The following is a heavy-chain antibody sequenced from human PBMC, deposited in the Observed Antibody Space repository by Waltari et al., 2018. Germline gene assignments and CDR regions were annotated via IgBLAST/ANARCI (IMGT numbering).Heavy chain of an antibody. CDR2: INPSGGST. CDR3: ARDYDFWSGRDY. Sequence: QVQLVQSGAAVKNPGASVKVSCKASGYTFNIHYLHWVRQAPGPGLEWMGIINPSGGSTSYAQKFQGRVTMTRDTSTSTVYVELSSLRSEDTAVYYCARDYDFWSGRDYWGQGTLVTVSS. D-gene: IGHD3-3*01. CDR1: GYTFNIHY. V-gene: IGHV1-46*02. J-gene: IGHJ4*02.